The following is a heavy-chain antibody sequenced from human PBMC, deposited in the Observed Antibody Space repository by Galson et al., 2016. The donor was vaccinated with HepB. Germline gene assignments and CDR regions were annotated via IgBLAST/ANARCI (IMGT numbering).Heavy chain of an antibody. CDR2: IHHSGPT. CDR3: ASGSFGVFDY. Sequence: ETLSLTCTVFGDSISYNYWSWIRQPPGKGLEWIGYIHHSGPTNYNPSLKSRVTISIDTSKNHFSLRLTSVTAADTAVYFCASGSFGVFDYWGQGALVTVSS. V-gene: IGHV4-59*12. D-gene: IGHD1-14*01. CDR1: GDSISYNY. J-gene: IGHJ4*02.